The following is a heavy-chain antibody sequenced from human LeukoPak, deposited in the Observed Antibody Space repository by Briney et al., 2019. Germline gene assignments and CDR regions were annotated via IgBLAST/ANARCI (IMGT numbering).Heavy chain of an antibody. Sequence: SETLSLTCTVSGYSISSGYYWGWIRQPPGKGLEWIGNLYHSGSTYYNPSLKSRVTISVDTSNHQFSLKLTSVTAADTAVYYCAKRETYWFFDLWGRGSLVTVSS. V-gene: IGHV4-38-2*02. CDR1: GYSISSGYY. CDR2: LYHSGST. CDR3: AKRETYWFFDL. D-gene: IGHD1-1*01. J-gene: IGHJ2*01.